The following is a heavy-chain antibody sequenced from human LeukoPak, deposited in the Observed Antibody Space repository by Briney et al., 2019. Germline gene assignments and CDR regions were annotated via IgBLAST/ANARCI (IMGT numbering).Heavy chain of an antibody. J-gene: IGHJ3*02. CDR2: INPSGGGT. CDR1: GYTFTSYY. CDR3: ACLSSLDYGGNSNAFDI. V-gene: IGHV1-46*01. D-gene: IGHD4-23*01. Sequence: GASVKVSCKASGYTFTSYYMHWVRQAPGQGLEWMGIINPSGGGTSYAQKFQGRVTMTRDTSTSTVYMELSSLRSEDTAVYYCACLSSLDYGGNSNAFDIWGQGTMVTVSS.